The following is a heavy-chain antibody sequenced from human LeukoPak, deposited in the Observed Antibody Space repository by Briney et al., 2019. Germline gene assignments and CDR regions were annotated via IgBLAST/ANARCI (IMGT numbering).Heavy chain of an antibody. V-gene: IGHV1-3*01. CDR3: ARVDYYDSSGYYYFDY. D-gene: IGHD3-22*01. J-gene: IGHJ4*02. Sequence: ASVKVSCKASGYTSTSYAMHWVRQAPGQRLEWMGWINAGNGNTKYSQKFQGRVTITRDTSASTAYMELSSLRSEDTAVYYCARVDYYDSSGYYYFDYWGQGTLVTVSS. CDR2: INAGNGNT. CDR1: GYTSTSYA.